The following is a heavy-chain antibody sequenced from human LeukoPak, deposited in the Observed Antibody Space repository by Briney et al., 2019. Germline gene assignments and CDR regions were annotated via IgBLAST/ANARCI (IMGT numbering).Heavy chain of an antibody. V-gene: IGHV3-9*01. CDR3: AKEIAADGGY. J-gene: IGHJ4*02. D-gene: IGHD6-13*01. CDR2: ISWNSGTK. Sequence: GGSLRLSCTASGFTFGDYAMHWVRQAPGKGLEWVSGISWNSGTKGYADSVKGRFTISRDNAKNSLYLQMNSLRAEDTALYYCAKEIAADGGYWGQGTLVTVSS. CDR1: GFTFGDYA.